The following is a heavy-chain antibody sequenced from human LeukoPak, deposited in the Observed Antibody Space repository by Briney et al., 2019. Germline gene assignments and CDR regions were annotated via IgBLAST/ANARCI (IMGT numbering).Heavy chain of an antibody. CDR1: GGSFSGYY. Sequence: SETLSLTCAVYGGSFSGYYWSWIRQPPGKGLEWIGNIYYSGSTNYNPSLKSRVTISIDTSKNQFSLKVSSVTAADTAVYYCARDGGGKSRPFDYWGQGTPVTVSS. CDR3: ARDGGGKSRPFDY. J-gene: IGHJ4*02. D-gene: IGHD2-15*01. V-gene: IGHV4-59*01. CDR2: IYYSGST.